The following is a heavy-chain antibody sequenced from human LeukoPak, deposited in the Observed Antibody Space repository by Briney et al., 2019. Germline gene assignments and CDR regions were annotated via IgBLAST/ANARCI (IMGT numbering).Heavy chain of an antibody. D-gene: IGHD6-19*01. J-gene: IGHJ3*02. V-gene: IGHV3-23*01. CDR2: ISGSGGST. Sequence: GGSLRLSCAASGFTFSSYAMSWVRQAPGKGLEWVSAISGSGGSTYYADSVKGRFTISRDNSKNTLYLQMNSLRAEDTAVYYCAKDDAVTGWYGGAFDIWGQGTMVTVSS. CDR3: AKDDAVTGWYGGAFDI. CDR1: GFTFSSYA.